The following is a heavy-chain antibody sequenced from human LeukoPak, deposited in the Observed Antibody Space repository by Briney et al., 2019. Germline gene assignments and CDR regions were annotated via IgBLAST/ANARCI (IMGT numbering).Heavy chain of an antibody. V-gene: IGHV4-30-4*01. Sequence: PSETLSLTCTVSGGSISSGDYYWSWIRQPPGKGLEWIGYIYYSGSTYYNPSLKSRVTISVDTSKNQFSLKLSSVTAADTAVYYCARGRVVPAAGAFDIWGQGTMVTVSS. J-gene: IGHJ3*02. CDR2: IYYSGST. CDR1: GGSISSGDYY. D-gene: IGHD2-2*01. CDR3: ARGRVVPAAGAFDI.